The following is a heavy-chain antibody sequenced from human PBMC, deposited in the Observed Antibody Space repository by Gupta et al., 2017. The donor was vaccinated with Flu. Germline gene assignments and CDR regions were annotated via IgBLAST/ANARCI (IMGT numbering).Heavy chain of an antibody. CDR3: AKDYGDCPRWDGMNV. J-gene: IGHJ6*02. V-gene: IGHV3-23*01. CDR2: INSGGGSA. D-gene: IGHD4-17*01. Sequence: AAGKGLEWVAVINSGGGSAYLADSVKGRYNISRDNTKNILSLQMSKLSVEVTGVYYWAKDYGDCPRWDGMNVWGQGTTVTVSS.